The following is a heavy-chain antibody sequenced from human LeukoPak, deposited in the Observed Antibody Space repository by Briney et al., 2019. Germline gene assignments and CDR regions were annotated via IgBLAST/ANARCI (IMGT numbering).Heavy chain of an antibody. CDR2: IYYSGST. V-gene: IGHV4-59*12. J-gene: IGHJ4*02. D-gene: IGHD6-19*01. Sequence: PSETLSLTCTVSGGSISSYYWSWIRQPPGKGLEWIGYIYYSGSTNYNPSLKSRVTISVDTSKNQFSLKLSSVTAADTAVYYCARDRSISQTTYSSGWYSYWGQGTLVTVSS. CDR1: GGSISSYY. CDR3: ARDRSISQTTYSSGWYSY.